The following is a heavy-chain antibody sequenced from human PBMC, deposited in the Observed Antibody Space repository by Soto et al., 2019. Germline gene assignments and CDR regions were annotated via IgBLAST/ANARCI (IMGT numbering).Heavy chain of an antibody. J-gene: IGHJ4*02. CDR2: IYYSGST. CDR1: GGSISSGGYY. CDR3: ARMSFVTIFGVDHDY. V-gene: IGHV4-31*03. D-gene: IGHD3-3*01. Sequence: SETLSLTCTVSGGSISSGGYYWSWIRQHPGKGLEWIGYIYYSGSTYYNPSLKSRVTISVDTSKNQFSLKLSSVTAADTAVYYCARMSFVTIFGVDHDYWGQGTLVTVSS.